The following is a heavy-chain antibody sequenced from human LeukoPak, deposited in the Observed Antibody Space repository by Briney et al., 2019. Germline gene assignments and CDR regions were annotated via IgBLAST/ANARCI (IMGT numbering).Heavy chain of an antibody. CDR3: AREGKLTSFDH. V-gene: IGHV1-2*02. CDR1: GYIFTGYY. CDR2: INPSSGGT. J-gene: IGHJ4*02. Sequence: ASVKVSCKASGYIFTGYYMHWVRLAPGQGLEWMGWINPSSGGTNYAQKFQGRVTMTRDTSISTAYMELTRLRSDDTAVYYCAREGKLTSFDHWGQGTLVTVSS. D-gene: IGHD1-14*01.